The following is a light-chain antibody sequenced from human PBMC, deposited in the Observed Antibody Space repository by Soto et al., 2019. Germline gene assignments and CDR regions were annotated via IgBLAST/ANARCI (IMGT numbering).Light chain of an antibody. Sequence: EIEMTQSPGTLSLSPVEGATLSCRASQSVSTNFFAWYQQKPGQAPRLLIYGASTRASGIPDRFSGSGSGTDFTLTISRLEPEDFAVYYCQQYGRTSWTFGQGTKVEIK. CDR2: GAS. CDR1: QSVSTNF. J-gene: IGKJ1*01. CDR3: QQYGRTSWT. V-gene: IGKV3-20*01.